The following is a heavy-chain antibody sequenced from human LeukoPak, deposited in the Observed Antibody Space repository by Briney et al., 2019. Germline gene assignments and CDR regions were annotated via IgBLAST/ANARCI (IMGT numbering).Heavy chain of an antibody. CDR3: ANGRGPNTGPTLDY. J-gene: IGHJ4*02. D-gene: IGHD5-24*01. CDR1: GLTFSSSS. CDR2: ISGSGENT. V-gene: IGHV3-23*01. Sequence: GGSLRLSCAASGLTFSSSSMTWVRQAPGRGLEWVSCISGSGENTYYADSVRGRFTISRDNSKNTLYLQLNSLRAEDTAIYYCANGRGPNTGPTLDYWGQGTLVTVSS.